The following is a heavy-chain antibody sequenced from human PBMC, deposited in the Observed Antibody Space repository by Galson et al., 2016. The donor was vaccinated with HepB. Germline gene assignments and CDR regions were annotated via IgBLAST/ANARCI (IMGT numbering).Heavy chain of an antibody. V-gene: IGHV3-23*01. CDR3: ARDQRWLQFGKDAFDL. Sequence: SLRLSCAASRFTFSSYGMSWVRQAPGKGLEWVSGLSPSGTSTHYADSVKGRFSISRDNSKTTLYLQMNSLRVEDTALYYCARDQRWLQFGKDAFDLWGQGTFGIVSS. J-gene: IGHJ3*01. D-gene: IGHD5-24*01. CDR1: RFTFSSYG. CDR2: LSPSGTST.